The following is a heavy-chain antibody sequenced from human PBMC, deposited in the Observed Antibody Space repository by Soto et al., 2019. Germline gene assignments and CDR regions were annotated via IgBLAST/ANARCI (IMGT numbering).Heavy chain of an antibody. CDR3: ARGIGYSYGYVWFDP. Sequence: PSETLSLTCTVSGGSISSYYWSWIRQPPGKGLEWIGYIYYSGSTNYNPSLKSRVTISVDTSKNQFSLKLSSVTAADTAVYYCARGIGYSYGYVWFDPWGQRTLDIVSS. CDR1: GGSISSYY. V-gene: IGHV4-59*01. D-gene: IGHD5-18*01. J-gene: IGHJ5*02. CDR2: IYYSGST.